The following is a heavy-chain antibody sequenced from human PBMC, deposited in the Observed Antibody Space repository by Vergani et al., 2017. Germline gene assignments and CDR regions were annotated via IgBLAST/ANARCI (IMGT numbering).Heavy chain of an antibody. CDR1: GFTFDDYA. J-gene: IGHJ4*02. V-gene: IGHV3-9*01. D-gene: IGHD6-13*01. CDR2: ISWNSGSI. CDR3: ARGRPIAAAGTGAY. Sequence: EVQLVESGGGLVQPGRSLRLSCAASGFTFDDYAMHWVRQAPGKGLEWVSGISWNSGSIGYADSVKGRFTISRDNAKNSLYLQMNSLRAEDTAVDYCARGRPIAAAGTGAYWGQGTLVTVSS.